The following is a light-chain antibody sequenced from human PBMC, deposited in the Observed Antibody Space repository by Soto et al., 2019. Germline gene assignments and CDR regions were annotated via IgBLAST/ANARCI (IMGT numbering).Light chain of an antibody. CDR3: QQYYCTPWT. Sequence: DIVMTQSPDSLAVSLGERATFNCKSRQSVLYSPNTKNYLAWSQQKPGQTPKLPIYWASTRESGVPDRFSGSGSGTDFTLAISSLKAEDVSVDNCQQYYCTPWTFGQGTKVEI. V-gene: IGKV4-1*01. CDR2: WAS. J-gene: IGKJ1*01. CDR1: QSVLYSPNTKNY.